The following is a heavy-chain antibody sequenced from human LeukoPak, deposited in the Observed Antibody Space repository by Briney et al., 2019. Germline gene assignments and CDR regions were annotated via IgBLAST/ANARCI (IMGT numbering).Heavy chain of an antibody. J-gene: IGHJ4*02. V-gene: IGHV3-23*01. CDR1: GFTFSSYA. Sequence: GGSLRLSCAASGFTFSSYAMSWVHQAPGKGLEWVSAISGGGGSAYYADSVKGRFTISRDNSKNTLYLQMNSLRAEDTAVYYCAKDLSYGWDYWGQGTLVTVSS. CDR2: ISGGGGSA. CDR3: AKDLSYGWDY. D-gene: IGHD5-18*01.